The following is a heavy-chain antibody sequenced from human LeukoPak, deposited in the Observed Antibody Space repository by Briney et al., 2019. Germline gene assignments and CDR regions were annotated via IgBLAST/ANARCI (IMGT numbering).Heavy chain of an antibody. CDR1: GGSISSSSYY. CDR2: IYYSGST. V-gene: IGHV4-39*01. J-gene: IGHJ6*02. D-gene: IGHD6-19*01. CDR3: ARPRSSGWPYYYYGMDV. Sequence: SATLSLTCTASGGSISSSSYYWGWIRHPPGQGLEWIGSIYYSGSTHYNPSLKSRVTISVDTSKNQFYLKLSSVTAADTAVYYCARPRSSGWPYYYYGMDVWGQGTTVTVSS.